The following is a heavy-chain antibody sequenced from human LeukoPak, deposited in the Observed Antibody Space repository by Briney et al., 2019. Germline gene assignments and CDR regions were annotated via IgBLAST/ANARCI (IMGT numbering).Heavy chain of an antibody. D-gene: IGHD2-15*01. CDR3: ARRHGRCSDGSCYYPDY. J-gene: IGHJ4*02. CDR2: MNPNSGNT. Sequence: ASVKLSCKASGYTFTSYDLNWVRQATRQGLEWMGWMNPNSGNTGYAQKFQCRVTMTRNSSITTAYMELSSLRSEETAVYYCARRHGRCSDGSCYYPDYWGQG. V-gene: IGHV1-8*01. CDR1: GYTFTSYD.